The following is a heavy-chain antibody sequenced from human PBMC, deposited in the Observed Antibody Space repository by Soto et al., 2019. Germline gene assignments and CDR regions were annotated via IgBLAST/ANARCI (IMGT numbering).Heavy chain of an antibody. V-gene: IGHV3-11*01. CDR2: VRGTSNNM. Sequence: QVQLVESGGGLVKPGGSLTLSCAASGFIFSDYYMSWIRQAPGKGLEWVSYVRGTSNNMNYADSVKGRFTISRDNAKNSLYLHMNSLRADDTAVYYCARGTSQRAFDVWGQGTMVTVSS. J-gene: IGHJ3*01. CDR1: GFIFSDYY. D-gene: IGHD2-2*01. CDR3: ARGTSQRAFDV.